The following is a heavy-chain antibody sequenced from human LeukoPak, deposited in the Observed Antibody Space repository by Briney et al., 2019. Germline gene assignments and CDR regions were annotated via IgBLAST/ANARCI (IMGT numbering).Heavy chain of an antibody. V-gene: IGHV4-34*01. D-gene: IGHD6-13*01. CDR2: INHSGST. Sequence: TSETLSLTCAVYGGSFSGYYWSWIRQPPGKGLEWIGEINHSGSTNYNPPLKSRVTISVDTSKNQFSLKLSSVTAADTAVYYCARDRHSSSWTKTRYYGMDVWGQGTTVTVSS. CDR1: GGSFSGYY. J-gene: IGHJ6*02. CDR3: ARDRHSSSWTKTRYYGMDV.